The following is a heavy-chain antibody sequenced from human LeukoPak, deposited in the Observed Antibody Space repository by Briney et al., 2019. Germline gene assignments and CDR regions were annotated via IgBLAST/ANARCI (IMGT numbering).Heavy chain of an antibody. Sequence: ASVKVSCKVSGYTLTELSMHWVRQAPGKGLEWMGGFDPEDGETIYAQKFQGRVTMTEDTSTDTAYMELSSLRSEDTAVYYCATARPGQLELLFDYWGQGTLVIVSS. J-gene: IGHJ4*02. CDR2: FDPEDGET. CDR3: ATARPGQLELLFDY. CDR1: GYTLTELS. D-gene: IGHD1-7*01. V-gene: IGHV1-24*01.